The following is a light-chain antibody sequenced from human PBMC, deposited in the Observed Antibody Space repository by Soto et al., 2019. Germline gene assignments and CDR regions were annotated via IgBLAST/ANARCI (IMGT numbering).Light chain of an antibody. V-gene: IGKV1-5*03. CDR3: HQYNSSPLT. CDR1: QSIGAS. Sequence: DIQMTQSPSTLYASVGDRVTITCRASQSIGASLAWFQQKPGKAPNLLIYKASSLESGVPSRFSGSGSGTEFNLTISTLQPDDFATYYCHQYNSSPLTFGGGTKVEIK. CDR2: KAS. J-gene: IGKJ4*01.